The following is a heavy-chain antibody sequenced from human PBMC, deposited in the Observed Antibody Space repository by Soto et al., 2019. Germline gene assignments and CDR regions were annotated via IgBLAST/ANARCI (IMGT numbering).Heavy chain of an antibody. V-gene: IGHV4-39*01. CDR1: GGSISSSSYY. CDR2: IYYSGST. D-gene: IGHD5-12*01. J-gene: IGHJ4*02. CDR3: ARLLGDGYNYRSYYFDY. Sequence: SETLSLTCTVSGGSISSSSYYWGWIRPPPGKGLEWIGSIYYSGSTYYNPSLKSRVTISVDTSKNQFSLKRSSVTAADTAVYYCARLLGDGYNYRSYYFDYWGQGTLVTVSS.